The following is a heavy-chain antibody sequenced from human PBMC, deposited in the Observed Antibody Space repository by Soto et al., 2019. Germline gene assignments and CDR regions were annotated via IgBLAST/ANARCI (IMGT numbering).Heavy chain of an antibody. Sequence: EVQLVESGGGLVQPGRSLRLSCAASGFTFDDHAMHWVRQAPGKGLEWVSGMSWNSGTIAYADSVKGRFTVSRDNAKNSLYLQMNSLRADDTAVYYCAKDIRRGFSSAWGDWGQGALVTVSS. CDR3: AKDIRRGFSSAWGD. V-gene: IGHV3-9*01. D-gene: IGHD6-19*01. CDR1: GFTFDDHA. J-gene: IGHJ4*02. CDR2: MSWNSGTI.